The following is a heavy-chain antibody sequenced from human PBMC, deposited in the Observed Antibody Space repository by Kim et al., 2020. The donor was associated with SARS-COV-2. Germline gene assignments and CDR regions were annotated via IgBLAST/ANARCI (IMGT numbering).Heavy chain of an antibody. Sequence: YANSVKGRFAISSDNSSTTFYLQMSSLRAEDTAVYYCAKETYTSGEFDFWGQGTLVTVSS. J-gene: IGHJ4*02. CDR3: AKETYTSGEFDF. V-gene: IGHV3-23*01. D-gene: IGHD6-19*01.